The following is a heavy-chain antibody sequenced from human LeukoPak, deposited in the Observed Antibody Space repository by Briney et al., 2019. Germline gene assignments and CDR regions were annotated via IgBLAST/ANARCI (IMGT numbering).Heavy chain of an antibody. J-gene: IGHJ6*03. V-gene: IGHV4-61*02. Sequence: SETLSLTCTVSGGSISSGSYYWSWIRQPAGKGLEWIGRIYTSGSTNYNPSLKSRVTISVDTSKNQFSLKLSSVTAADTAVYYCARDLGGMTTVTDYYYYYMDVWGKGTTVTASS. CDR2: IYTSGST. CDR1: GGSISSGSYY. D-gene: IGHD4-11*01. CDR3: ARDLGGMTTVTDYYYYYMDV.